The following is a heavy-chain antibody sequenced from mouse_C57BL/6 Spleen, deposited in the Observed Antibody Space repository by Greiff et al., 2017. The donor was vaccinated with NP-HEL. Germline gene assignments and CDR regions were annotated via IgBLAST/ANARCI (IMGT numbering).Heavy chain of an antibody. CDR1: GYAFSSSW. D-gene: IGHD1-1*01. V-gene: IGHV1-82*01. CDR2: IYPGDGDT. Sequence: QVQLKESGPELVKPGASVKISCKASGYAFSSSWMNWVKQRPGQGLEWIGRIYPGDGDTNYNGKFKGKATLTADKSSSTAYMQLSSLASEDAAVYFGARDDYGPWFAYWGQGTLVTVSA. CDR3: ARDDYGPWFAY. J-gene: IGHJ3*01.